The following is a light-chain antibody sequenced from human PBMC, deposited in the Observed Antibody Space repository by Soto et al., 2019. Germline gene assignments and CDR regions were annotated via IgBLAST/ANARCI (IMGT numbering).Light chain of an antibody. J-gene: IGLJ1*01. CDR1: SSDVGAYIY. CDR3: TSFSSSTSLYV. V-gene: IGLV2-14*01. Sequence: QSALTQPASVSGSPGQSITISCGGTSSDVGAYIYVSWYQQLPGKAPKLMIYQVTIRPSGISNRFSGSKSGNTASLTISGLQAEDEADYYCTSFSSSTSLYVFGTGTKLTVL. CDR2: QVT.